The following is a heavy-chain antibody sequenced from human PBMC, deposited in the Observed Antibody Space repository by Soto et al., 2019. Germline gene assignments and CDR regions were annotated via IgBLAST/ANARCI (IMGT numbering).Heavy chain of an antibody. CDR1: GFTFSDYA. V-gene: IGHV3-30-3*01. Sequence: QVQLVESGGGVVQPGRSLRLSCAASGFTFSDYALHWVRQAPGKGLEWVAVILYDGSNKYYADSVKGRFTVSRDNSKNTLYLQMNSLRAEDTAVYYCARERSHSSFPDFEYWGQGTLVTVSS. J-gene: IGHJ4*02. CDR3: ARERSHSSFPDFEY. CDR2: ILYDGSNK. D-gene: IGHD3-16*02.